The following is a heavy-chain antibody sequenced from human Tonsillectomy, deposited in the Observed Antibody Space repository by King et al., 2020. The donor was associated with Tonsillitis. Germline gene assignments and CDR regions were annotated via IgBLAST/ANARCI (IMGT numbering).Heavy chain of an antibody. D-gene: IGHD1-14*01. V-gene: IGHV3-7*03. J-gene: IGHJ4*02. Sequence: VQLVESGGGLVQPGGSLRLSCAASGFIFSNYWMSWVRQAPGKGLEWVANIKQDGSDKHYVDSVKGRFTIYRDNAKTSLYLQMDSLIAEDTALYYCASGSSPGDRETYTPNHDCWGRGTLVTVSS. CDR2: IKQDGSDK. CDR1: GFIFSNYW. CDR3: ASGSSPGDRETYTPNHDC.